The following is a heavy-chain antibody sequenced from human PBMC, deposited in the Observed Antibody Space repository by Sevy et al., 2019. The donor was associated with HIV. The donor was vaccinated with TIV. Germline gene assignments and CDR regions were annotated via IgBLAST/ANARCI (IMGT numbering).Heavy chain of an antibody. D-gene: IGHD3-3*01. CDR1: GFTFSSYA. CDR2: ISYDGSNK. Sequence: GGSLRLSCAASGFTFSSYAMHWVRQAPGKGLEWVAVISYDGSNKYYADSMKGRFTISRDNSKNTLYLQMNSLRAEDTAVYYCARDRRGRGSGYDVDWFDPWGQGTLVTVSS. CDR3: ARDRRGRGSGYDVDWFDP. V-gene: IGHV3-30-3*01. J-gene: IGHJ5*02.